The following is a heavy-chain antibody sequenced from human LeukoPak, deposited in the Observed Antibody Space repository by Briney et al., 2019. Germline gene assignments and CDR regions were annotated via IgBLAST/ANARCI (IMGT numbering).Heavy chain of an antibody. CDR2: IKQDGSEK. D-gene: IGHD5-12*01. CDR1: GFTFSSYW. V-gene: IGHV3-7*01. CDR3: ARDLHGWLRLQVFDY. J-gene: IGHJ4*02. Sequence: GGSLRLSCAASGFTFSSYWMSWVRQAPGKGLEWVANIKQDGSEKYYVDSVKGRFTISRDNAKNSLYLQMNSLRAKDTAVYYCARDLHGWLRLQVFDYWGQGTLVTVSS.